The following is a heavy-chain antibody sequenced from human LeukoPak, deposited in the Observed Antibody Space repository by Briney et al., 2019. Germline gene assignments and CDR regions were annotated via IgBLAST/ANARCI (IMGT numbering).Heavy chain of an antibody. CDR2: ISGSGGST. Sequence: GGSLRLSCAASGFTFSSDAMNWVRQAPGKGLEWVSGISGSGGSTYYADSVKGRFTISRDNSKNTLYLQMNSLRAEDTAVYYCAREQMDYYDSSGYYYTNPRSSLNYWGQGTLVTVSS. V-gene: IGHV3-23*01. CDR1: GFTFSSDA. D-gene: IGHD3-22*01. CDR3: AREQMDYYDSSGYYYTNPRSSLNY. J-gene: IGHJ4*02.